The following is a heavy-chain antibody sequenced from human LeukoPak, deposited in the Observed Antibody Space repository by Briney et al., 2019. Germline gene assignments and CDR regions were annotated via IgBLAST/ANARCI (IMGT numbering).Heavy chain of an antibody. CDR3: ARAGGFHCSSTSCYKDRDAFDI. CDR2: IYYSGST. CDR1: GGSISSYY. Sequence: SETLSLTCTVSGGSISSYYWSWIRQPPGKGLEWIGYIYYSGSTNYNPSLKSRVTISVDTSKNQFSLKLSSVTAADTAVYYCARAGGFHCSSTSCYKDRDAFDIWGQGTMVTVSS. J-gene: IGHJ3*02. V-gene: IGHV4-59*01. D-gene: IGHD2-2*02.